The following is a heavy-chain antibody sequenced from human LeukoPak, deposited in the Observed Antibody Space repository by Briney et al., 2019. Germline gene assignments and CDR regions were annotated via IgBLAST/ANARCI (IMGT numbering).Heavy chain of an antibody. D-gene: IGHD3-10*01. V-gene: IGHV1-24*01. CDR2: FDPEDGET. J-gene: IGHJ6*04. CDR1: GYTLTELS. Sequence: ASVKVSCKVSGYTLTELSMHWVRQAPGKGLEWMGGFDPEDGETIYAQKFQGRVTMTEDASTDTAYMELSSLGSEDTAVYYCATGITMVRGVTYYYYGMDVWGKGTTVTVSS. CDR3: ATGITMVRGVTYYYYGMDV.